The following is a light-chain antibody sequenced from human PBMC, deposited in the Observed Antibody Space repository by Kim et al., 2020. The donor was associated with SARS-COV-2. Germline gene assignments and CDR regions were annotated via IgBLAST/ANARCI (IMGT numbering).Light chain of an antibody. CDR3: QQRSNWLMYT. Sequence: EIVLTQSPATLSLSPGERATLSCRASQSVTTYLAWYQQKPGQPPRLLIYDASKRATDTPARFSGSGSGTDFTLTISSLEPEDFAVYYCQQRSNWLMYTFGPGTKLEI. J-gene: IGKJ2*01. CDR1: QSVTTY. V-gene: IGKV3-11*01. CDR2: DAS.